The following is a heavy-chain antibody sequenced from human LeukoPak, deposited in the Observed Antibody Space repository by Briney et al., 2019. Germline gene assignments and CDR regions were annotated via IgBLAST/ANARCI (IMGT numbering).Heavy chain of an antibody. CDR1: GFTFDDYA. Sequence: GRSLRLSCAASGFTFDDYAMHWVRQAPGKGLEWVSGISWNSGSIGYADSVKGRFTISRDNAKNSLYLQMNSLRAEDTALYYCAKDSLGYCSSTSCYGDFGYWGQGTLVTVSS. CDR2: ISWNSGSI. J-gene: IGHJ4*02. V-gene: IGHV3-9*01. D-gene: IGHD2-2*01. CDR3: AKDSLGYCSSTSCYGDFGY.